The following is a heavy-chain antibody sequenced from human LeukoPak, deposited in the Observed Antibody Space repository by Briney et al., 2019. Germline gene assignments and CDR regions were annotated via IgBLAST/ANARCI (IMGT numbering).Heavy chain of an antibody. J-gene: IGHJ4*02. Sequence: GGSLRLSCAASGFTFSSYWMSWVRQAPGKGLEWVANIKQDGSEKYYVDSVKGRFTISRDNAKNSLYLQMNSLRAEDTAVYYCARHVSSGWDSGFGLDYWGQGTLVTVSS. CDR1: GFTFSSYW. V-gene: IGHV3-7*01. CDR2: IKQDGSEK. D-gene: IGHD3-22*01. CDR3: ARHVSSGWDSGFGLDY.